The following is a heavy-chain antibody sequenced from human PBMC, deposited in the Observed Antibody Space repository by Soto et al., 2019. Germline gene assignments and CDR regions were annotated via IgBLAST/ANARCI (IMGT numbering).Heavy chain of an antibody. D-gene: IGHD5-18*01. Sequence: EVQLVESGGGLIQPGGSLRLSCAASGFTLSTYWMTWVRQAPGKGLEWVDHVKQDGSEKYNVDSVKGRFTISRDNAKNSLYLQMNSLRAEDTAVYYCARGGGHTYGRLPGVYWGHGILVTVFS. V-gene: IGHV3-7*05. CDR2: VKQDGSEK. CDR3: ARGGGHTYGRLPGVY. CDR1: GFTLSTYW. J-gene: IGHJ4*01.